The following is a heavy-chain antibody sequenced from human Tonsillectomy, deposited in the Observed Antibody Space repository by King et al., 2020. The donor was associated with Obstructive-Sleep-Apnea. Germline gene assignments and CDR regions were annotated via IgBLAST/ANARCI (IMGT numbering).Heavy chain of an antibody. CDR3: ARENTHATGWSNGPDGNDY. Sequence: QLVQSGAEVKKPGASVKVSCKASGFTFSGYYMHWVRQAPGQGLEWMGWINPNSGGTNYAQKFQGWVTMTRDTSISTAYMELSRLRSDDTAVYYCARENTHATGWSNGPDGNDYWGQGTLVTVSS. CDR2: INPNSGGT. D-gene: IGHD6-19*01. J-gene: IGHJ4*02. V-gene: IGHV1-2*04. CDR1: GFTFSGYY.